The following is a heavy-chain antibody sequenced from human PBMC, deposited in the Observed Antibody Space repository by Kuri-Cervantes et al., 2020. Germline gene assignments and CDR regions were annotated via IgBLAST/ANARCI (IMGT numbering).Heavy chain of an antibody. Sequence: GESLKISCAASGFTFSSYAMHWVRQAPGKGLEWVAVISYDGSNKYYADSVKGRFTISRDNSKNTPYLQMNSLRAEDTAVYYCARGGYGGYYFDYWGQGTLVTVSS. V-gene: IGHV3-30-3*01. CDR2: ISYDGSNK. CDR3: ARGGYGGYYFDY. D-gene: IGHD4-23*01. J-gene: IGHJ4*02. CDR1: GFTFSSYA.